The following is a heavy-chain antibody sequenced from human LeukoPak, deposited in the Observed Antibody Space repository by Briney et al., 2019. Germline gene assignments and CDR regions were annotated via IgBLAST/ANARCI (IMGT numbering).Heavy chain of an antibody. Sequence: SETLSLTCTVSGGSISSGGYYWSWIRQHPGKGLEWIGYIYYSGSTYYNPSLKSRVTISVDTSKNQFSLKLSSVTAADTAVYYCAREDYDSSGYMFGGPFDIWGQGTMVTVSS. V-gene: IGHV4-31*03. CDR3: AREDYDSSGYMFGGPFDI. CDR1: GGSISSGGYY. J-gene: IGHJ3*02. D-gene: IGHD3-22*01. CDR2: IYYSGST.